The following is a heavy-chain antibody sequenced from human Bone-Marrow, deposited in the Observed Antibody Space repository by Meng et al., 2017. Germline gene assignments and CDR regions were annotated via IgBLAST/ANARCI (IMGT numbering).Heavy chain of an antibody. CDR1: VDAINTYY. V-gene: IGHV4-59*12. J-gene: IGHJ4*02. Sequence: QVQRPEWGPGLGKTAETLSLTCTVSVDAINTYYWSWIRQPPGKGLEWIGEINHSGSTNYNPSLESRATISVDTSQNNLSLKLSSVTAADSAVYYCARGPTTMAHDFDYWGQGTLVTVSS. CDR3: ARGPTTMAHDFDY. CDR2: INHSGST. D-gene: IGHD4-11*01.